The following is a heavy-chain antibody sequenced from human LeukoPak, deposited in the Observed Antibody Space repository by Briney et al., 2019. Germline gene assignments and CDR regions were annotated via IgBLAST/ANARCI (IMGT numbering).Heavy chain of an antibody. J-gene: IGHJ4*02. CDR3: ARRGGYDDLDY. CDR2: ISYDGSNK. CDR1: GFTFSSYA. V-gene: IGHV3-30*01. D-gene: IGHD5-12*01. Sequence: GGSPRLSCAASGFTFSSYAMHWVRQAPGKGLEWVAVISYDGSNKYYADSVKGRFTISRDNSKNTLYLQMNSLRAEDTAVYYCARRGGYDDLDYWGQGTLATVSS.